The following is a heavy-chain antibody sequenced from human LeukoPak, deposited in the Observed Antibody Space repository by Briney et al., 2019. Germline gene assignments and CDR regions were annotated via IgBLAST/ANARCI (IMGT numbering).Heavy chain of an antibody. CDR1: GGSISSYY. CDR2: IYYSGST. Sequence: SETLSLTCTVSGGSISSYYWSWIRQPPGKRLEWIGYIYYSGSTNYNPSLKSRVTISVDTSKNQFSLKLSSVTAADTAAYYCARFGHSYGLDYWGQGTLVTVSS. CDR3: ARFGHSYGLDY. V-gene: IGHV4-59*08. J-gene: IGHJ4*02. D-gene: IGHD5-18*01.